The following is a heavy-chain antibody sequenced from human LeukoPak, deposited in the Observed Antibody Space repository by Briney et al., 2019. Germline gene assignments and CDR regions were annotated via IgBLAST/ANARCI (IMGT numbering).Heavy chain of an antibody. Sequence: NPGGSLRLSCAASGFTFSSYAMHWVRQAPGEGLEWVAVISYDGSNKYYADSVKGRFTISRDNSKNTLYLQMNSLRAEDTAVYYCARGSLWLQLDYWGQGTLVTVSS. J-gene: IGHJ4*02. CDR2: ISYDGSNK. D-gene: IGHD5-24*01. CDR1: GFTFSSYA. CDR3: ARGSLWLQLDY. V-gene: IGHV3-30-3*01.